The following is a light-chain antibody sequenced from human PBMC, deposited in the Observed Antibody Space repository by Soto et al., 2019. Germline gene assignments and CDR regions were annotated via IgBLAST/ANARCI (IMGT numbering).Light chain of an antibody. CDR2: GAS. CDR1: QVTSRY. CDR3: QEYSTSLII. Sequence: ENVLTQSPGTLSLSPEERATLSCRASQVTSRYLSWYQQRPGQAPRLLIYGASTRATGIPDRFSGSGSGTDFIIVISRVELEDCGVDLCQEYSTSLIIFSQGTRLEIK. V-gene: IGKV3-20*01. J-gene: IGKJ5*01.